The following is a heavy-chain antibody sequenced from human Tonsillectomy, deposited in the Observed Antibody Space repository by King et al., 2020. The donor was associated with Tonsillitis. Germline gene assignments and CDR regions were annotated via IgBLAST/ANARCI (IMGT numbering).Heavy chain of an antibody. CDR3: AHAATYCGADCYTNWFDP. J-gene: IGHJ5*02. CDR2: IYWNDDK. V-gene: IGHV2-5*01. Sequence: TLKESGPPLVKPTQTITLTCTFSGFSLNTRGVGVGWIRQPPGKALEWLALIYWNDDKRYSPSLKSRLTITKDTSKNQVVLTMTNIDPVDTATYYCAHAATYCGADCYTNWFDPWGQGTLVTVSS. D-gene: IGHD2-21*02. CDR1: GFSLNTRGVG.